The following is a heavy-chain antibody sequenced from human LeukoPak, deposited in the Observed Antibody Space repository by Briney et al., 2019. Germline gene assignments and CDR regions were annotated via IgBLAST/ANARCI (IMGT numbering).Heavy chain of an antibody. CDR1: GFTFSSYG. CDR2: IRYDGSNT. V-gene: IGHV3-30*02. Sequence: GGSLRLSCAASGFTFSSYGMHWVRQAPGKGLEWVAFIRYDGSNTYYADSVKGRFTISRDNSKNTLYLQMNSLRAEDTAVYYCAKGRPIYYYDSSGYGYFDYWGQGTLVTVSS. CDR3: AKGRPIYYYDSSGYGYFDY. J-gene: IGHJ4*02. D-gene: IGHD3-22*01.